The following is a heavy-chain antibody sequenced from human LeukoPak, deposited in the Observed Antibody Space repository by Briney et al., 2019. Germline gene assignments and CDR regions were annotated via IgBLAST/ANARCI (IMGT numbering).Heavy chain of an antibody. D-gene: IGHD3-3*01. CDR3: AKCPYYDFWSGYYTGISGDY. Sequence: GGSLRLSCAASGFTFSSYAMSWVRQAPGKGLEWVSAISGSGGSTYYADSVKGRFTISRDNSKNTLYLQMNSLRAEDTAVYYCAKCPYYDFWSGYYTGISGDYWGQGTLVTVSS. J-gene: IGHJ4*02. CDR2: ISGSGGST. V-gene: IGHV3-23*01. CDR1: GFTFSSYA.